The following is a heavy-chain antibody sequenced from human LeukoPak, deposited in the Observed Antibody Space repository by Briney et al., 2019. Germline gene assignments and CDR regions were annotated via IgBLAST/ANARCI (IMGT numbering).Heavy chain of an antibody. J-gene: IGHJ5*02. CDR3: AKDRGSSWFFDP. D-gene: IGHD6-13*01. V-gene: IGHV3-11*05. Sequence: PGGSLRLSCAASGFTFSNYAMRWVRQAPGKGLEWVSYITSSSSYTNYADSVKGRFTISRDNAKKSLYLQMHSLRAEDTAVYYCAKDRGSSWFFDPWGQGTLVTVSS. CDR2: ITSSSSYT. CDR1: GFTFSNYA.